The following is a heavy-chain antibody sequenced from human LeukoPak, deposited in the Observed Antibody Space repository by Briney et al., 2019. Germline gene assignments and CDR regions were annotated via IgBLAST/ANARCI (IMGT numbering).Heavy chain of an antibody. D-gene: IGHD6-13*01. J-gene: IGHJ4*02. CDR3: ARREGGIAAASDY. CDR2: ISRSSSYI. V-gene: IGHV3-21*01. Sequence: GGSLRLSCAASRFTFSSYSMNWVRQAPGKGLEWVSSISRSSSYIYYADSVKGRFTISRDNAKNSLYLQMNRLRAEDTAVYCARREGGIAAASDYWGQGTLVTVSS. CDR1: RFTFSSYS.